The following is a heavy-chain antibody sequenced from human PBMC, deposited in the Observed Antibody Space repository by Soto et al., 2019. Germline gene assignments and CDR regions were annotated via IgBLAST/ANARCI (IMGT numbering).Heavy chain of an antibody. D-gene: IGHD3-9*01. V-gene: IGHV5-10-1*01. CDR2: IDPSDSYT. Sequence: PGESLKISCKGSGYVFTSYWISCVRQMPGKGLEWMGRIDPSDSYTNYSPSFQGHVTISADKSISTAYLQWSSLKASDTAMYYCARHVAWDWASPYGMDVWGQGTTVTVSS. CDR3: ARHVAWDWASPYGMDV. J-gene: IGHJ6*02. CDR1: GYVFTSYW.